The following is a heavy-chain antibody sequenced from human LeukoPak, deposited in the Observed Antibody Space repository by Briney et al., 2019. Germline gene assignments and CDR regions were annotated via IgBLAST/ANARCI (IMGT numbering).Heavy chain of an antibody. CDR3: ARAYYDRSGYYGPFDY. J-gene: IGHJ4*02. V-gene: IGHV4-34*01. CDR2: INHSGST. Sequence: SETLSLTCAVYGGSFSGYYWSWIRQPPGKGLEWIGEINHSGSTNYNPSLKSRVTISVDTSKNQFSLKLSSVTAADTAVYYCARAYYDRSGYYGPFDYWGQGTLVTVSS. CDR1: GGSFSGYY. D-gene: IGHD3-22*01.